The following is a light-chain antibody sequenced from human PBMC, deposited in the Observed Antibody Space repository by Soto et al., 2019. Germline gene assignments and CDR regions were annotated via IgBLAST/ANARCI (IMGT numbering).Light chain of an antibody. CDR2: ATS. CDR3: QQYGSSLWT. Sequence: EIVLTQSPGTLSLSPGETATLSCRASQTVNSDYLAWFQQRPGQAPRLLIFATSRRATDIPDRFSGSGSGTDFTLTISRLEPEDFAVYYCQQYGSSLWTFGQGTKVDIK. J-gene: IGKJ1*01. CDR1: QTVNSDY. V-gene: IGKV3-20*01.